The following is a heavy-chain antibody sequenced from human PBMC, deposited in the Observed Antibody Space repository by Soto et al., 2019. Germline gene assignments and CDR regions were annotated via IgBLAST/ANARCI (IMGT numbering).Heavy chain of an antibody. V-gene: IGHV1-2*02. Sequence: ASVKVSFKTSGYSFSGHYFHWVRLAPGQSLEWMGWINPYSGDTNYAQRFQGRVTLSRDTSISTAYMELSSLRSDDTAVYYCASQEWLSHWGQGTLVTVSS. CDR1: GYSFSGHY. CDR3: ASQEWLSH. D-gene: IGHD3-3*01. J-gene: IGHJ4*02. CDR2: INPYSGDT.